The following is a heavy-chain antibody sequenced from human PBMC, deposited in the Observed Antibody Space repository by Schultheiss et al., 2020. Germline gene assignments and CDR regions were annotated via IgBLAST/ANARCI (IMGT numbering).Heavy chain of an antibody. Sequence: ASVKVSCNASGYNFTAYYIHWVRQAPGQGLEWMGRINPNSGGTIYAQRFQGRVTMTKDTSISTAYMELSRLRSDDTAVYYYARDNPSRPFDFSVQGTLVTVSS. V-gene: IGHV1-2*06. D-gene: IGHD6-6*01. CDR1: GYNFTAYY. J-gene: IGHJ4*02. CDR2: INPNSGGT. CDR3: ARDNPSRPFDF.